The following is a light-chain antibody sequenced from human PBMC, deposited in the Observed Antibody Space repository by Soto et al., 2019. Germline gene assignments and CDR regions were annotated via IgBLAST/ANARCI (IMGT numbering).Light chain of an antibody. CDR1: SSDVGSYNL. CDR3: CLYAGPFVV. V-gene: IGLV2-23*02. Sequence: QSALTQPASVSGSPGQSITISCTGTSSDVGSYNLVSWYQQHPDKAPKLMIYEVSQRPSGVSNRFSGSKSGNTASLTISGLQAEDEADYYCCLYAGPFVVFGGGTKLTVL. CDR2: EVS. J-gene: IGLJ2*01.